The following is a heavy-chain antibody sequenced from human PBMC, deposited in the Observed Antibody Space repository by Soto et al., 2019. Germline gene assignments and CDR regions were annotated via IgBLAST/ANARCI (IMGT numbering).Heavy chain of an antibody. CDR2: TYYSGST. J-gene: IGHJ4*02. CDR1: GGAVSSSY. Sequence: PAETLSLTCTVSGGAVSSSYCIFIRHPLCKGLEWIVYTYYSGSTSYNPSLKSRVSISMDMSKNQFSLHFTSVTAADTAVYFCARGETTTWYYGYWGQGILVTVSS. V-gene: IGHV4-59*02. CDR3: ARGETTTWYYGY. D-gene: IGHD3-3*01.